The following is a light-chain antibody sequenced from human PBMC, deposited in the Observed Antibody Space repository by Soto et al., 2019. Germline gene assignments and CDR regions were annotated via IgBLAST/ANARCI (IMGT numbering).Light chain of an antibody. J-gene: IGLJ1*01. CDR3: AAWDDRLNGYV. Sequence: QSVMTQPPSASGTPGQTVTISCSGSSSNIGANTVNWYQQVPGTAPKLLLYLNDQRPSGVPDRFSGSRSGTSASLAISGLQSEDEADYYFAAWDDRLNGYVLGTGTKGTVL. CDR1: SSNIGANT. CDR2: LND. V-gene: IGLV1-44*01.